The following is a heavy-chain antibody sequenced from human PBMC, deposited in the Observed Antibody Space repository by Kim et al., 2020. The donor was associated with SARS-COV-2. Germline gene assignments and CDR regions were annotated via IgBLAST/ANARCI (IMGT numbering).Heavy chain of an antibody. J-gene: IGHJ3*01. CDR3: ARDSLHENFERSGYYGAFGV. CDR1: GDSITSHY. CDR2: IHYSGST. V-gene: IGHV4-59*11. D-gene: IGHD3-22*01. Sequence: SETLSLTCTVSGDSITSHYWSWIRQPPGKGLEWIGYIHYSGSTNYNPSLKSRVTISVDMSKDHFSLNLNSVTAADTAVYYCARDSLHENFERSGYYGAFGVWGQGTTVTVSS.